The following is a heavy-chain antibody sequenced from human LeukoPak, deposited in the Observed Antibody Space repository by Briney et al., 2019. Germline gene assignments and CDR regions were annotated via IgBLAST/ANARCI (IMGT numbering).Heavy chain of an antibody. CDR2: IYNSVTT. CDR1: GGSISNYY. D-gene: IGHD6-19*01. CDR3: ARRSQWLVPEPFDY. Sequence: SETLSLTCAVSGGSISNYYWSWLRQPRGKGREGVGYIYNSVTTDYNPSLKSRVTISLDTSKNQFSLKLFSVTAADTAVYYCARRSQWLVPEPFDYWGQGTLVTVSS. V-gene: IGHV4-59*13. J-gene: IGHJ4*02.